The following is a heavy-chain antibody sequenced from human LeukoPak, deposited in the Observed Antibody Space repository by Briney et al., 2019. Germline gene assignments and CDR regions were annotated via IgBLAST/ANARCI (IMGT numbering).Heavy chain of an antibody. J-gene: IGHJ6*02. D-gene: IGHD1-26*01. CDR1: GFTFSSYA. V-gene: IGHV3-23*01. Sequence: PGGSLRLSCAASGFTFSSYAMSWVRQAPGKGLEWVSAISGSGGSTYYADSVKGRFTISRDNSKNTLYLQMNSLRAEDTAVYYCARDQGRETSYYYGMDVWGQGTTVTVSS. CDR2: ISGSGGST. CDR3: ARDQGRETSYYYGMDV.